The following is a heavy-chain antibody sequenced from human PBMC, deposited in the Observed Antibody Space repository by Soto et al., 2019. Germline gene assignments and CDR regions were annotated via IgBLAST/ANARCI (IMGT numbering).Heavy chain of an antibody. D-gene: IGHD4-17*01. CDR3: ARLYGDYGWYFDY. V-gene: IGHV4-59*08. CDR2: IYYSGST. Sequence: PSETLSLTCTVSGGSISSYYWSWIRQPPGKGLEWIGYIYYSGSTNYNPSPKSRVTISVDTSKNQFSLKLSSVTAADTAVYYCARLYGDYGWYFDYWGQGTLVTVSS. J-gene: IGHJ4*02. CDR1: GGSISSYY.